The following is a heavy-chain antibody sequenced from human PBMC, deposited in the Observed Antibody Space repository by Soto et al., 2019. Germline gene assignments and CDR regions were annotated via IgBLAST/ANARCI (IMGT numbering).Heavy chain of an antibody. CDR3: ARDPSSIAAAEPPSSFDY. CDR1: GYTFTGYY. J-gene: IGHJ4*02. D-gene: IGHD6-13*01. CDR2: INPNSGGT. Sequence: GASVKVSCTASGYTFTGYYMHWVRQAPGQGLEWMGWINPNSGGTNYAQKFQGWVTMTRDTSISTAYMELSRLRSDDTAVYYCARDPSSIAAAEPPSSFDYWGQGTLVTVSS. V-gene: IGHV1-2*04.